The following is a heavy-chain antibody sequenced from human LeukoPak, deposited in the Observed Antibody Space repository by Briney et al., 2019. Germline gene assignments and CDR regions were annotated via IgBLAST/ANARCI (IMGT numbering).Heavy chain of an antibody. Sequence: ASVKVSCKASGYTFTSYDINWVRQATGQGLGWMGWMNPNSGNTGHAQKFQGRVTMTRNTSISTAYMELSSLRSEDTAVYYCARVEKIYDFWSGYYSAGNYYYYGMDVWGQGTTVTVSS. CDR3: ARVEKIYDFWSGYYSAGNYYYYGMDV. D-gene: IGHD3-3*01. J-gene: IGHJ6*02. CDR1: GYTFTSYD. V-gene: IGHV1-8*01. CDR2: MNPNSGNT.